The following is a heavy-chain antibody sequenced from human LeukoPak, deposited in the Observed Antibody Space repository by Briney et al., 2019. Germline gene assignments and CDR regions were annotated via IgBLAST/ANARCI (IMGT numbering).Heavy chain of an antibody. CDR2: IYYSGST. V-gene: IGHV4-59*08. D-gene: IGHD6-6*01. CDR3: ANTHLAAPPFDY. J-gene: IGHJ4*02. CDR1: GGSISSYY. Sequence: SATLSLTCTVSGGSISSYYWSWIRQPPGKGLEWIGYIYYSGSTNYNPSLKSRVTISVDTSKNQFSLRLSSVTAADTAVYYCANTHLAAPPFDYWGQGTLVTVSS.